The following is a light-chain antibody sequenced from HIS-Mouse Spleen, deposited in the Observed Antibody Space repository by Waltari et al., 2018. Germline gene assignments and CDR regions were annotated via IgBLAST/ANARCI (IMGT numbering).Light chain of an antibody. V-gene: IGKV3-20*01. Sequence: EIVLTQSPGTLSLYPGERATLSCRASQSVSISYLAWYQQKPGQAPSLLIYGASSRATGIPDRFSSSGSVTDFTLTISRLEPDDFAVYYCQQYGSSPPYTFGQGTKLEIK. CDR2: GAS. CDR1: QSVSISY. CDR3: QQYGSSPPYT. J-gene: IGKJ2*01.